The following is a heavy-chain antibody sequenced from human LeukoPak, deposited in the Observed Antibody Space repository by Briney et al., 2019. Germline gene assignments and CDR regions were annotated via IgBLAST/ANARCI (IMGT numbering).Heavy chain of an antibody. CDR2: INPNSGGT. CDR1: GYTFTGYY. D-gene: IGHD5-18*01. Sequence: ASVKVSCKASGYTFTGYYMHWVRQAPGQGLEWMGWINPNSGGTNYAQKFQGRVTMTGDTSINTAYMELSRLRSDDTAVYYCARDPDMSSYGLVGWFDPWGQGTLVTVSS. V-gene: IGHV1-2*02. CDR3: ARDPDMSSYGLVGWFDP. J-gene: IGHJ5*02.